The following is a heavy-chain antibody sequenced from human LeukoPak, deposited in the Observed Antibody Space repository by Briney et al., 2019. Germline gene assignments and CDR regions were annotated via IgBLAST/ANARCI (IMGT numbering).Heavy chain of an antibody. Sequence: SETLSLTCTVSGGSISSSSYYWGWIRQPPGKGLEWIGSIYYSGSTYYNPSLKSRVTISVDTSKNQFSLKLSSVTAADTAVYYCARGNLAYCGGDCYSEFDYWGQGTLVTVSS. CDR1: GGSISSSSYY. CDR2: IYYSGST. V-gene: IGHV4-39*07. J-gene: IGHJ4*02. CDR3: ARGNLAYCGGDCYSEFDY. D-gene: IGHD2-21*02.